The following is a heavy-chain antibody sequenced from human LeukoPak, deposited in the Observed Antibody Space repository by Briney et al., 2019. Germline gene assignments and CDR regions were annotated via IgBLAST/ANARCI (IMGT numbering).Heavy chain of an antibody. CDR1: GYSISSGYY. CDR3: ARARSEVRGVIIAKLFDY. D-gene: IGHD3-10*01. CDR2: IYHSGST. J-gene: IGHJ4*02. V-gene: IGHV4-38-2*02. Sequence: NPSETLSLTCTVSGYSISSGYYWGWIRQPPGKGLEWIGSIYHSGSTYYNPSLKSRVTISVDTSKNQFSLKLSSVTAADTAVYYCARARSEVRGVIIAKLFDYWGQGTLVTVSS.